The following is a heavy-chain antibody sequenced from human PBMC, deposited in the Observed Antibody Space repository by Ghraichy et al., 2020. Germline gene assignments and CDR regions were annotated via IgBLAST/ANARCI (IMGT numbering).Heavy chain of an antibody. D-gene: IGHD3-10*01. J-gene: IGHJ4*02. CDR1: GGSFSGYY. Sequence: SETLSLTCAVYGGSFSGYYWSWIRQPPGKGLEWIGEINHSGSTNYNPSLKSRVTISVDTSKNQFSLKLSSVTAADTAVYYCAPVSNMVRGVDDYWGQGTLVTVSS. CDR2: INHSGST. CDR3: APVSNMVRGVDDY. V-gene: IGHV4-34*01.